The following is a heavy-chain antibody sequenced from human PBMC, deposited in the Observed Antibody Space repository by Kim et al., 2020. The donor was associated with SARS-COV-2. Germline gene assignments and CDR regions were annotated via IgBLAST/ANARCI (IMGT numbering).Heavy chain of an antibody. CDR3: ARHVVVTAPPVLGYGMDV. J-gene: IGHJ6*02. Sequence: LKSRVTISVDTSKNQFSLKLSSVTAADTAVYYCARHVVVTAPPVLGYGMDVWGQGTTVTVSS. V-gene: IGHV4-39*01. D-gene: IGHD2-21*02.